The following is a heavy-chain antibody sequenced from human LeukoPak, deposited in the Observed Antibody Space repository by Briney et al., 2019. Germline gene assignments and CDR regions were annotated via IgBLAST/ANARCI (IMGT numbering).Heavy chain of an antibody. V-gene: IGHV3-53*01. CDR2: IYSGGST. Sequence: GGSLRLSCAASGFTVSSNYMSWVRQAPGKGLEWVSVIYSGGSTYYADSVKGRFTISRDNSKNTLYLQMNSLRAEDTAVYYCARERRYCSGGSCSSRAFDIWGQGTMVTVSS. CDR1: GFTVSSNY. D-gene: IGHD2-15*01. CDR3: ARERRYCSGGSCSSRAFDI. J-gene: IGHJ3*02.